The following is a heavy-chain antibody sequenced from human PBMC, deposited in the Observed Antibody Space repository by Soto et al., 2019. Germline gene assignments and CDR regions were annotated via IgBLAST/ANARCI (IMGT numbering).Heavy chain of an antibody. D-gene: IGHD3-22*01. CDR2: IYHDEST. CDR3: ARNREDGSGYSVRFDY. J-gene: IGHJ4*02. V-gene: IGHV4-4*02. Sequence: HVQLQESGPGLVKPSGTLSLTCAVSGGSINNSHWWSWVRQPPGKGLEWIGEIYHDESTNYNPSLKSRAIISIDKSKNRFSLKVTSVTAADTAVYYCARNREDGSGYSVRFDYWGLGTLVTVSS. CDR1: GGSINNSHW.